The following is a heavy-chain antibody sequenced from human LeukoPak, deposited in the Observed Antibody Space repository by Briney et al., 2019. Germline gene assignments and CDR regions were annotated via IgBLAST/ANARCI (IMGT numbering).Heavy chain of an antibody. D-gene: IGHD2-21*02. CDR2: ITSSSTYI. CDR3: ARDGAYCGGDCYSGSNWFDP. Sequence: GALRLSCAASGFPFSGYNMNWVRQAPGKGLEWVSSITSSSTYIYYADSVKGRFTISRDNAKNSLYLQMNSLRAEDTAVYYCARDGAYCGGDCYSGSNWFDPWGQGTLVTVSS. CDR1: GFPFSGYN. J-gene: IGHJ5*02. V-gene: IGHV3-21*01.